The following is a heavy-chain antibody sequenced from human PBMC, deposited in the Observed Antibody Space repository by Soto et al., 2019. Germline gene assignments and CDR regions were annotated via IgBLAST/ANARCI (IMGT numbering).Heavy chain of an antibody. Sequence: SVKVSCKASGGTFSSYAISWVRQAPGQGLEWMGGIIPIFGTANYAQKFQGRVTITVDESTSTAYMELSSLRSEDTAVYYCARLYCSSTSCGMDVWGQGIAVTVSS. CDR3: ARLYCSSTSCGMDV. J-gene: IGHJ6*02. CDR1: GGTFSSYA. CDR2: IIPIFGTA. V-gene: IGHV1-69*13. D-gene: IGHD2-2*01.